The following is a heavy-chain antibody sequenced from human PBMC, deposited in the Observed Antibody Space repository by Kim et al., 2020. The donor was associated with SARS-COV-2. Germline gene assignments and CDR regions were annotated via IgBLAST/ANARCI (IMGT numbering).Heavy chain of an antibody. CDR2: SGRA. Sequence: SGRANYNPTLKRRITISVDTSKNQFSLKLSSVTAADTAVYYCASDSLGPWGQGTLVTVSS. CDR3: ASDSLGP. D-gene: IGHD3-10*01. J-gene: IGHJ5*02. V-gene: IGHV4-59*01.